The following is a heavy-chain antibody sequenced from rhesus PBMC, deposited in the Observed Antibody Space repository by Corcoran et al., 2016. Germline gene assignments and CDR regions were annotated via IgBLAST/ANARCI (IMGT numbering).Heavy chain of an antibody. CDR1: GVSLSGNS. CDR3: ARDAISVDV. CDR2: ISGNSETT. J-gene: IGHJ5-2*02. Sequence: QVQLQESGPGLVTPSETLPLTCPVSGVSLSGNSWTWTRQSPGKGLEWIGYISGNSETTSYNPSLRCRITISKDTSQNQFSLMLTSVTAADTAVYYCARDAISVDVWGRGVLVTVSS. V-gene: IGHV4-147*01.